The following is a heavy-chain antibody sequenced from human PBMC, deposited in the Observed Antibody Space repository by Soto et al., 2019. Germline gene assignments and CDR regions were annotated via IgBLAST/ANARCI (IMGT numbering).Heavy chain of an antibody. J-gene: IGHJ5*01. CDR1: GFNFSDYG. D-gene: IGHD3-22*01. CDR2: IGGSGTIT. CDR3: ARGLNYYDSSSPSSWFDS. Sequence: PGGSLRFSCEVSGFNFSDYGMAWVRQAPGKGLEWVSGIGGSGTITYYADSVKGRFTISRDNAKNTVFLQMNRLRAEDTAVYYCARGLNYYDSSSPSSWFDSWGQGTLVTVSS. V-gene: IGHV3-23*01.